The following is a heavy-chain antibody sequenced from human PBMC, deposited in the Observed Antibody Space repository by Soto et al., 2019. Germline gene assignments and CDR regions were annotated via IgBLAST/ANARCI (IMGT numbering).Heavy chain of an antibody. CDR1: GYTFTSYG. D-gene: IGHD1-26*01. CDR2: ISAYNGNT. J-gene: IGHJ5*01. CDR3: ARGSKVGPRGRDWLDF. V-gene: IGHV1-18*01. Sequence: VASVKVSCKASGYTFTSYGISWVRQAPGQGLEWMGWISAYNGNTNYAQKLQGRVTMTTDTSTSTAYMELRSLRSDDTAVYYCARGSKVGPRGRDWLDFWGQGTLVTVSS.